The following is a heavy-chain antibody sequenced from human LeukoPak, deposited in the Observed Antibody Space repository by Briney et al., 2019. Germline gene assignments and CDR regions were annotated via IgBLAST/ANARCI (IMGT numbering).Heavy chain of an antibody. CDR2: IRYDGSNK. D-gene: IGHD3-10*01. Sequence: PGGSLRLSCAASGFTFSSYGMHWVRQAPGKGLEWVAFIRYDGSNKYYADSVKGRFTISRDNSKNTLYLQMNSLRAEDTAVYYCGRGVTMVRESISYYFDYWGQGTLVTVSS. CDR1: GFTFSSYG. J-gene: IGHJ4*02. V-gene: IGHV3-30*02. CDR3: GRGVTMVRESISYYFDY.